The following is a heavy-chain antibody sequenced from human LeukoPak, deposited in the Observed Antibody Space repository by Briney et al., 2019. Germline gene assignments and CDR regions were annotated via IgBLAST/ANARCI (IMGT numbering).Heavy chain of an antibody. CDR2: IYTSGST. J-gene: IGHJ3*02. D-gene: IGHD1-26*01. Sequence: PSETLSLTCTVSGGAISSYYWSWIRQSAGKGLEWIGRIYTSGSTNYNPSLKSRVTISVDTSKKQFSLKLSSVTAADTAFYYCARYIVSYPHDAFDIWGQGTMVTVSS. CDR1: GGAISSYY. CDR3: ARYIVSYPHDAFDI. V-gene: IGHV4-4*07.